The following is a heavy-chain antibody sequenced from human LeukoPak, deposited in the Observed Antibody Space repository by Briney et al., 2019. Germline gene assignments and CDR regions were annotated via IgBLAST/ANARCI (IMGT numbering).Heavy chain of an antibody. J-gene: IGHJ3*01. Sequence: ETLSLTCTVSGGSISSYYWSWIRQPPGKGLVWVSRIDSDGRSSNYADSVKGRFTTSRDNAKKTLYLQMNSLRAEDTAVYYCARAEGMGSLAFDLWGQGTMVTVSS. CDR2: IDSDGRSS. CDR1: GGSISSYY. CDR3: ARAEGMGSLAFDL. V-gene: IGHV3-74*01. D-gene: IGHD1-26*01.